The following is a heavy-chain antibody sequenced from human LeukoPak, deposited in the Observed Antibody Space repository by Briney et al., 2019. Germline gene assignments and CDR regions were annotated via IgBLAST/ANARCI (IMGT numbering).Heavy chain of an antibody. CDR1: GGSISSSNW. CDR3: ARVDTSNWYDY. CDR2: IYHSGST. Sequence: SETLSLTCAVSGGSISSSNWWSWVRQPPGKGLEWIGEIYHSGSTYHNPSLKSRLTISVDTSKNQFSLKLSSVTAADTAVYYCARVDTSNWYDYWGQGILVTVSS. D-gene: IGHD2-2*01. V-gene: IGHV4-4*02. J-gene: IGHJ5*01.